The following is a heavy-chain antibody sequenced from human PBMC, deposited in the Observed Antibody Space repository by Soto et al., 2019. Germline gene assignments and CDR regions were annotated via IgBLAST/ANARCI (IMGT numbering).Heavy chain of an antibody. CDR2: LFSSGSA. J-gene: IGHJ5*02. Sequence: KPSETLSLTCTVSGGAITSSNWNWIRQPPGKGLEWIGQLFSSGSANYNPSLKSRVTISVDTSKNQFSLKLSSVTAADTAVYYCARGRITMVRGVIHRWFAPWGQGTLVIVSS. V-gene: IGHV4-59*12. D-gene: IGHD3-10*01. CDR3: ARGRITMVRGVIHRWFAP. CDR1: GGAITSSN.